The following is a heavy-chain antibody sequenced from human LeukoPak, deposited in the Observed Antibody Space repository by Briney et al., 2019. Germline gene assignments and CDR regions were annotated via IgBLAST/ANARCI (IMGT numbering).Heavy chain of an antibody. Sequence: GGSLRLSCAPSGFTFCRFGMHRVRHAPGKGLESVAVIWYDGSNESYADSVKGRFSISRDNTKNTLYRQMNSLVCEDTAGYCCARSMTDSRVYCNAFDIGGEGRMVTVS. CDR3: ARSMTDSRVYCNAFDI. CDR2: IWYDGSNE. D-gene: IGHD3-22*01. V-gene: IGHV3-33*01. J-gene: IGHJ3*02. CDR1: GFTFCRFG.